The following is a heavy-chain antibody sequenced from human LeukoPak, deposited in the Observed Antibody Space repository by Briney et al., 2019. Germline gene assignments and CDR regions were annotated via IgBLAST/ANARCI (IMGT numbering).Heavy chain of an antibody. D-gene: IGHD5-12*01. CDR1: GYTFTSYA. CDR2: INAGNGNT. J-gene: IGHJ1*01. Sequence: ASVKVSCKASGYTFTSYAMHWVRQAPGQRLEWMGWINAGNGNTKYSQKFQGRVTITRDTSASTAYMELSSLRSEDTAVYYCARAGVSGYDRCGYFQHWGQGTLVTVSS. V-gene: IGHV1-3*01. CDR3: ARAGVSGYDRCGYFQH.